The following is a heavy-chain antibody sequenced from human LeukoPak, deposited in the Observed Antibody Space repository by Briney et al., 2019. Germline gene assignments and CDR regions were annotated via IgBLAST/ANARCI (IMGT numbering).Heavy chain of an antibody. Sequence: PSETLSLTCTVSGGSISSGSYYWSWIRQPAGKGLEWIGRIYTSGSTNYNPSLKSRVTISVDTSKNQFSLKLSSVTAADTAVYYCARVYYYETVYAAGGYYFDYWGQGTLVTVSS. J-gene: IGHJ4*02. CDR2: IYTSGST. V-gene: IGHV4-61*02. CDR1: GGSISSGSYY. CDR3: ARVYYYETVYAAGGYYFDY. D-gene: IGHD3-22*01.